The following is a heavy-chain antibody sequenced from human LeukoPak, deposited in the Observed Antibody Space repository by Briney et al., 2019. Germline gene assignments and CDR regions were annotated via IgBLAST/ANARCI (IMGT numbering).Heavy chain of an antibody. J-gene: IGHJ4*02. V-gene: IGHV3-48*03. CDR3: AREKPRSCAIDY. CDR2: ISSSGSTI. Sequence: GGSLRLXCAASGFTFSSYEMNWVRQAPGKGLEWVSYISSSGSTIYYADSVKGRFTISRDNAKNSLYLQMNSLRAEDTAVYYCAREKPRSCAIDYWGQGTLVTVSS. CDR1: GFTFSSYE. D-gene: IGHD1-26*01.